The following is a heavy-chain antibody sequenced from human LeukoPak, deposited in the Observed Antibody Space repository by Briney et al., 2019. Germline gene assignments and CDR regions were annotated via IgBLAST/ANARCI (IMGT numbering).Heavy chain of an antibody. CDR2: INPNSGGT. Sequence: ASVKVSCKASGYTFTGYYMHWVRQAPGQGLEWMGWINPNSGGTNYAQKFQGRVTMTRDTSISTAYMELSRLRSDDTAVYYCARVRPDCTNGVCYKALGVYYFDYWGQGTLVTVSS. D-gene: IGHD2-8*01. J-gene: IGHJ4*02. V-gene: IGHV1-2*02. CDR1: GYTFTGYY. CDR3: ARVRPDCTNGVCYKALGVYYFDY.